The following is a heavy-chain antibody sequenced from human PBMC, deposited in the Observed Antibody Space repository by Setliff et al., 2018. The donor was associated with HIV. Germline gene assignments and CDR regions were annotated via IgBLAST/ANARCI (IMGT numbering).Heavy chain of an antibody. CDR1: GYTFTTYA. D-gene: IGHD3-3*01. CDR2: INTNTGNP. Sequence: WASVKVSCKASGYTFTTYAMNWVRQAPGQGPEWMGWINTNTGNPTYAQGFTGRFVFSLDTSVSTAYLQISSLKAEDTAVYYCARNYYDVWSLSFGGWFDPWGQGTQVTVSS. V-gene: IGHV7-4-1*02. CDR3: ARNYYDVWSLSFGGWFDP. J-gene: IGHJ5*02.